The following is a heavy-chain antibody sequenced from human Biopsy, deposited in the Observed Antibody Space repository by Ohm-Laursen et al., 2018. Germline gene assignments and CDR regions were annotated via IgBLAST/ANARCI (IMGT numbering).Heavy chain of an antibody. D-gene: IGHD4-17*01. CDR1: GFIFSSAW. V-gene: IGHV3-74*01. CDR2: ISNDGST. CDR3: ATDHYGSINY. Sequence: SLRLSCAASGFIFSSAWMHWVRQAPGKGLVWVSCISNDGSTTYADSVKGRFTISRDNAKNTAYLQMNSLRADDTALYYCATDHYGSINYWGQGTLVTVSS. J-gene: IGHJ4*02.